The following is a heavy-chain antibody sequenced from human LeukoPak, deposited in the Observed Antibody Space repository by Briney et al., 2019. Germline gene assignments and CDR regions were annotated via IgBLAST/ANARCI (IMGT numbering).Heavy chain of an antibody. CDR2: INQDGSEK. CDR1: GFTFSSYW. V-gene: IGHV3-7*01. J-gene: IGHJ6*03. Sequence: GGSLRLSCAASGFTFSSYWMSWVRQAPGKGLEWVANINQDGSEKYYVDSVKGRFTISRDNAENSLYLQMNSLRVEDTAVYYCAREHYFYHMDGWGEGTTVTVSS. CDR3: AREHYFYHMDG.